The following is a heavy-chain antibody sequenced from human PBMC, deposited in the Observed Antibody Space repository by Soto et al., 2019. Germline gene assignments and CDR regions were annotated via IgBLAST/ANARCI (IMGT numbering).Heavy chain of an antibody. CDR1: GYTFTSYD. D-gene: IGHD1-1*01. Sequence: ASVNVYGKASGYTFTSYDITWVRQATVQGLEWMGWMNPNSGNTGYAQKFQGRVTMTRNTSRSTAYMELSSLRSEDTAVYYCAISGRGGYYYYVTDVWGQGTTVTVSS. J-gene: IGHJ6*02. CDR2: MNPNSGNT. V-gene: IGHV1-8*01. CDR3: AISGRGGYYYYVTDV.